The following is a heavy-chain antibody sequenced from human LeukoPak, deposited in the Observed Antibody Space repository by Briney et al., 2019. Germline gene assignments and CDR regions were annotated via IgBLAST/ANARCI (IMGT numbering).Heavy chain of an antibody. CDR1: GFTFSSYE. D-gene: IGHD3-10*02. J-gene: IGHJ6*04. V-gene: IGHV3-48*03. CDR3: AELGITMIGGV. CDR2: ISSSGSTI. Sequence: GGSLRLSCAASGFTFSSYEMNWFRRAPGKGLEWVSYISSSGSTIYYADSVKGRFTISRDNAKNSLYLQMNSLRAEDTAVYYCAELGITMIGGVWGKGTTVTISS.